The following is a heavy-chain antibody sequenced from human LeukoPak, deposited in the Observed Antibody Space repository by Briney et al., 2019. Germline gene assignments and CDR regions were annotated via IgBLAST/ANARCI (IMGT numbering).Heavy chain of an antibody. J-gene: IGHJ3*02. CDR2: INPSGGST. V-gene: IGHV1-46*01. D-gene: IGHD1-7*01. CDR3: ARDSLELRGKGENAFDI. Sequence: ASVKVSCKASGYTFTSYYMHWVRQAPGQGLEGMGIINPSGGSTSYAQKFQGRVTMTRDTSTSTVYMELSSLRSEDTAVYYCARDSLELRGKGENAFDIWGQGTMVTVSS. CDR1: GYTFTSYY.